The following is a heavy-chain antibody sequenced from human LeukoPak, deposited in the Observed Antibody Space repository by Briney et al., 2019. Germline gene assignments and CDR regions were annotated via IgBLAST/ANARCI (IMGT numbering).Heavy chain of an antibody. CDR1: GYSFPNYW. CDR3: ARGPYAYTSSATLGSYNWFDP. V-gene: IGHV5-51*01. J-gene: IGHJ5*02. Sequence: GESLKISCKGSGYSFPNYWIGWVRQMPGKGLEWMGIIYPRDSHTRYSPSFQDQVTISVDKSISTAYLQWSSLKASDTAMYYCARGPYAYTSSATLGSYNWFDPWGQGSLVTVSS. D-gene: IGHD2-2*02. CDR2: IYPRDSHT.